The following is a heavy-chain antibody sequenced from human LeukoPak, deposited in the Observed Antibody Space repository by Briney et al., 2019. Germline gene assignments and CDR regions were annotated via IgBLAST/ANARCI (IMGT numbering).Heavy chain of an antibody. CDR3: ASHIAVAGMTRGY. D-gene: IGHD6-19*01. CDR2: ISSSSTI. J-gene: IGHJ4*02. V-gene: IGHV3-48*04. Sequence: GGSLRLSCAASGFTFSSYSMNWVRQAPGKGLEWVSYISSSSTIYYADSVKGRFTISRDNAKNSLYLQMNSLRAEDTAVYYCASHIAVAGMTRGYWGQGTLVTVSS. CDR1: GFTFSSYS.